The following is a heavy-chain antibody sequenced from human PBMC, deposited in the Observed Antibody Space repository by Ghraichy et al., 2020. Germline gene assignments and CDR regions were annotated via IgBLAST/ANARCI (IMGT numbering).Heavy chain of an antibody. CDR3: ARVFHYTMDV. Sequence: SETLSLTCTVSSVSVSSPNYYWTWIRPPPGRELEWIASIYYSGSTNYNPSLMSRVTMSLDTSKNLLSLTLTSVTASDTAVYYCARVFHYTMDVWGQGTTVTVSS. V-gene: IGHV4-61*01. CDR2: IYYSGST. CDR1: SVSVSSPNYY. J-gene: IGHJ6*02. D-gene: IGHD3-9*01.